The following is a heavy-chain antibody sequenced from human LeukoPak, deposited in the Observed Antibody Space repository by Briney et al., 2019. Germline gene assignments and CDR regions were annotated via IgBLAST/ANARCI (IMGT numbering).Heavy chain of an antibody. J-gene: IGHJ4*02. V-gene: IGHV4-31*03. Sequence: SQTLSLTCTVSGGSISSGSYYWSWIRQHPGKGLEWIGYIYYSGSTYYNPSLKSRVTISVDTSKNQFSLKLSSVTAADTAVYYCAGHHPRNTVDFWGQGTLVTVSS. CDR1: GGSISSGSYY. D-gene: IGHD2/OR15-2a*01. CDR3: AGHHPRNTVDF. CDR2: IYYSGST.